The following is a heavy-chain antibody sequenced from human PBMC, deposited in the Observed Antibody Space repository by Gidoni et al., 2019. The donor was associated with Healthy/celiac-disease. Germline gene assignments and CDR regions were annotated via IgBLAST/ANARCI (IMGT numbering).Heavy chain of an antibody. CDR1: GFTFSSYG. CDR2: ISYDGSNK. J-gene: IGHJ4*02. D-gene: IGHD1-20*01. V-gene: IGHV3-30*18. CDR3: AKDHYRNNWNPQGVFFDY. Sequence: QVQLVESGGGVVQPGRSLRLSCAASGFTFSSYGMHWVRQAPGKGLEWVAVISYDGSNKYYADSVKGRFTISRDNSKNTLYLQMNSLRAEDTAVYYCAKDHYRNNWNPQGVFFDYWGQGTLVTVSS.